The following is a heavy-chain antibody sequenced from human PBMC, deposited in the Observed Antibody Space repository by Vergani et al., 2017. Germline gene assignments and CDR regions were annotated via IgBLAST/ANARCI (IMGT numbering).Heavy chain of an antibody. CDR1: GFTFNRYG. Sequence: QVQLVQSGGGVVQPGGSLRLSCVASGFTFNRYGMQWVRQAPGKGLEWVAYVLFDGSNEYYADSVKGRFIVSRDNSNDALYLQMNSRRTYDTAVYYCARDLAYCHEGSCALWGQGSVVTVSS. V-gene: IGHV3-30*02. CDR3: ARDLAYCHEGSCAL. CDR2: VLFDGSNE. D-gene: IGHD2-15*01. J-gene: IGHJ4*02.